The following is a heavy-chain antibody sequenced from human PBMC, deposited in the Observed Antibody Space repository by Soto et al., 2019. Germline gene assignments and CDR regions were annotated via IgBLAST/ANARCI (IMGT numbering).Heavy chain of an antibody. CDR2: ISSSSNNK. V-gene: IGHV3-21*01. Sequence: GGSLRLSCAASGFTFSINSMNWVRQAPGKGLEWVSSISSSSNNKYHADSVKGRFTISRDNAKNSLYLQMNSLRAEDTAVYYCARGYQLLYDYYYYYYMDVWGKGTTITVSS. J-gene: IGHJ6*03. CDR1: GFTFSINS. CDR3: ARGYQLLYDYYYYYYMDV. D-gene: IGHD2-2*02.